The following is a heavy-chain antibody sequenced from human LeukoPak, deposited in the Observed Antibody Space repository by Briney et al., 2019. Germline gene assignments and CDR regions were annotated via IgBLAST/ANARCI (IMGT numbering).Heavy chain of an antibody. CDR1: GFTFSSYA. CDR2: ISASGSTI. J-gene: IGHJ4*02. CDR3: ARGLTRAFEY. V-gene: IGHV3-48*03. D-gene: IGHD3-9*01. Sequence: QPGGSLRLSCAASGFTFSSYAMNWVRQAPGKGLEWVSYISASGSTIYYADSVKGRFTISRDNAKNSLYLQMNSLRAEDTAVYYCARGLTRAFEYWGQGTLVTVSS.